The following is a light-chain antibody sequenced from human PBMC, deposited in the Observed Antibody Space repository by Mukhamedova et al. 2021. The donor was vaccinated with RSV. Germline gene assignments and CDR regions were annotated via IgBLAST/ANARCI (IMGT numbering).Light chain of an antibody. CDR2: ASN. CDR1: RSNIGSNT. CDR3: AAWDDSLNDLYV. J-gene: IGLJ1*01. Sequence: RSNIGSNTVDWYQQFPGTAPKLLIYASNQRPSGVPDRFSGSKSGTSASLAISGLQSEDEADYYCAAWDDSLNDLYVFGAGTKVS. V-gene: IGLV1-44*01.